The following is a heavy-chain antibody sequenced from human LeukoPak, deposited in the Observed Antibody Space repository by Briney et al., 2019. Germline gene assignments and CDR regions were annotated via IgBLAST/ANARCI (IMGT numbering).Heavy chain of an antibody. J-gene: IGHJ5*02. CDR1: GGSISSGNYH. Sequence: PSQTLSLTCTVSGGSISSGNYHWSWIRQPAGKGLEWIGRIYTIGSTNYNPSLKSRVTISLDTSENRFSLKLSSVTAADTAVYYCARGFLPDSWFDPWGQGTLVIVSS. CDR3: ARGFLPDSWFDP. V-gene: IGHV4-61*02. CDR2: IYTIGST.